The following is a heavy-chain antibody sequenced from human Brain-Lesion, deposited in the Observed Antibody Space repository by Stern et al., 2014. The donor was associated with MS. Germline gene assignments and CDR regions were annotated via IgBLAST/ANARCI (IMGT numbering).Heavy chain of an antibody. J-gene: IGHJ4*02. CDR1: GVTFSSSW. CDR2: IKQDGSEK. CDR3: ARRQGGYFDTTGHDY. D-gene: IGHD3-22*01. V-gene: IGHV3-7*01. Sequence: EVQLEESGGGLVQPGGSLRLSCAASGVTFSSSWMSWVRQAPGKGLEWVANIKQDGSEKSYLGSVKGRFIISRDNAKNSLYLQMHSLRAEDTAVYYCARRQGGYFDTTGHDYWGQGTLVTVSS.